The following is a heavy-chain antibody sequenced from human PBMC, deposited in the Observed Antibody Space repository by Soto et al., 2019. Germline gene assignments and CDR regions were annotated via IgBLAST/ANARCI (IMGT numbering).Heavy chain of an antibody. V-gene: IGHV4-39*07. CDR2: IYYSGTT. CDR3: ARTPDI. J-gene: IGHJ3*02. Sequence: SETLSLTCAVYGDSITSNSYFWAWIRQPPGKGLEWIGSIYYSGTTYYNPSLKSRVTISVDRSKNQFSLKLSSVTAADTAVYYCARTPDIWGQGTMVTVSS. CDR1: GDSITSNSYF.